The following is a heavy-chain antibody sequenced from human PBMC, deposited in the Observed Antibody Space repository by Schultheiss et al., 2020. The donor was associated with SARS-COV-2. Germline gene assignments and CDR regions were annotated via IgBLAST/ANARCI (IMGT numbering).Heavy chain of an antibody. CDR2: IYYSGST. V-gene: IGHV4-61*08. CDR3: ARRVPGLGFDP. J-gene: IGHJ5*02. CDR1: GGSISSGGYY. D-gene: IGHD2-2*01. Sequence: SETLSLTCTVSGGSISSGGYYWSWIRQPPGKGLEWIGYIYYSGSTNYNPSLKSRVTMSVDTSKNQFSLKLSSVTAADTAVYYCARRVPGLGFDPWGQGTLVTVSS.